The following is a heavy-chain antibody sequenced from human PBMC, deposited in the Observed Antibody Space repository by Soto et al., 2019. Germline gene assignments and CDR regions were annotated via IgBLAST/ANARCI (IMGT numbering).Heavy chain of an antibody. V-gene: IGHV1-18*01. CDR2: ISGYNGDT. D-gene: IGHD2-15*01. CDR1: GFTFTNYG. CDR3: ARASRGDYCSGGGCYSDY. Sequence: ASLKVSCKASGFTFTNYGITWVRQAPGQGLEWMGWISGYNGDTNYAQKFQDRVTVTTDTSTSTAYLELRSLRSDDTAVIYCARASRGDYCSGGGCYSDYWGQGTLVTVSS. J-gene: IGHJ4*02.